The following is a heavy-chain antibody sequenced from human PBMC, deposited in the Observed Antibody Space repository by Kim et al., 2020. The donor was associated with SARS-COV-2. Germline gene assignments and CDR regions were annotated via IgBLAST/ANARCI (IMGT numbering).Heavy chain of an antibody. V-gene: IGHV3-23*01. J-gene: IGHJ4*02. Sequence: YADSVKGRFTISRDNSKNTLYLQMNSLRAEDTAVYYCAKGRRELRGYFDYWGQGTLVTVSS. CDR3: AKGRRELRGYFDY. D-gene: IGHD1-26*01.